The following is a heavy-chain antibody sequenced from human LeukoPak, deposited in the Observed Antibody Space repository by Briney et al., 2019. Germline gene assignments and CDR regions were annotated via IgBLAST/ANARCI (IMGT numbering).Heavy chain of an antibody. Sequence: GGSLRLSCAASGFTFDDYGMSWVRQAPGKGLEWVSGIYWNGGSTAYADSVKGRFTISRDNAKNSLYLQMNSLRAEDTALYYCARDRYLQGWFDPWGQGTLVTVSS. CDR1: GFTFDDYG. CDR3: ARDRYLQGWFDP. V-gene: IGHV3-20*04. D-gene: IGHD3-16*02. J-gene: IGHJ5*02. CDR2: IYWNGGST.